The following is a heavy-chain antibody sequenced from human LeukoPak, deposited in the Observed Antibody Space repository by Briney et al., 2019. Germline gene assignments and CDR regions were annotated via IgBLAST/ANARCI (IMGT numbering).Heavy chain of an antibody. J-gene: IGHJ5*02. CDR3: ARDSGTTGEVKFDP. V-gene: IGHV4-4*07. CDR2: IYSSGT. Sequence: PSETLSLTCTVSGGSISSYYWSWVRQPAGKGLEWIGRIYSSGTDYNPSLKSRVTMSADTSRNQVSLTLSFVTAADTAVYYCARDSGTTGEVKFDPWGRAPWSPSPQ. D-gene: IGHD3-10*01. CDR1: GGSISSYY.